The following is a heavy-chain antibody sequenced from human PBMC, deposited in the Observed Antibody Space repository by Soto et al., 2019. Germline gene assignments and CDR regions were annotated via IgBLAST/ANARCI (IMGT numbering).Heavy chain of an antibody. Sequence: GGSLRLSCAASGFMFDNYWMSWVRQAPGKGLEWVANIKQDGTEKFYVDSVKGRFTISRDNAKNSLYLQMNSLRAEDTAVYYCARDDFYDSSVNDAFDIWGQATMVTVSS. CDR1: GFMFDNYW. V-gene: IGHV3-7*05. D-gene: IGHD3-22*01. CDR3: ARDDFYDSSVNDAFDI. CDR2: IKQDGTEK. J-gene: IGHJ3*02.